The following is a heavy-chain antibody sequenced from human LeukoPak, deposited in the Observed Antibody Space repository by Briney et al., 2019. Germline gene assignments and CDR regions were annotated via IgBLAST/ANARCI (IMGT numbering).Heavy chain of an antibody. CDR2: IIPIFGTA. J-gene: IGHJ6*02. CDR1: GGTFSSYA. CDR3: ARDMSYYDFWSGSPTYYYYGMDV. D-gene: IGHD3-3*01. Sequence: ASVKVSCKASGGTFSSYAISWVRQAPGQGLEWMGGIIPIFGTANYAQEFQGRVTITADESTSTAYMELSSLRSEDTAVYYCARDMSYYDFWSGSPTYYYYGMDVWGQGTTVTVSS. V-gene: IGHV1-69*13.